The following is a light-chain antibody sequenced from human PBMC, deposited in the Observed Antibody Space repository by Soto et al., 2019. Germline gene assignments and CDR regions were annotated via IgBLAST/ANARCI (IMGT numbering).Light chain of an antibody. CDR2: AAS. J-gene: IGKJ1*01. CDR1: QDIRND. CDR3: LQDYNYPWT. V-gene: IGKV1-6*01. Sequence: ALQMTQSPSSLSASVGDRVTITCRASQDIRNDLGWYQQKPGKAPNLLIYAASNLHTGVPSRFSGSGSGTDFTLTISSLQPEDFATYYCLQDYNYPWTFGQGTKVEIK.